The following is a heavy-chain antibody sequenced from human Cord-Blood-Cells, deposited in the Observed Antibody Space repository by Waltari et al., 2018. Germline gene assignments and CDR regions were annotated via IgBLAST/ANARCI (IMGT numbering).Heavy chain of an antibody. CDR2: IYTIGST. Sequence: QVQLQESGPGLVKPSETLSLTCTVSGGSISSYYWSWIRQPAGQGLVWIGRIYTIGSTNYTPYLKSRGTMSVDTSKNQFSLKLSSVTAADTAVYYCARNQGYCSSTSCRGNWFDPWGQGTLVTVSS. V-gene: IGHV4-4*07. CDR3: ARNQGYCSSTSCRGNWFDP. J-gene: IGHJ5*02. CDR1: GGSISSYY. D-gene: IGHD2-2*01.